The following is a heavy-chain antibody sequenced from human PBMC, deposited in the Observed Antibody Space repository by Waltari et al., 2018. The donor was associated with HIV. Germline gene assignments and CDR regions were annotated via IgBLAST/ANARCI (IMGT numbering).Heavy chain of an antibody. CDR2: INHSGST. Sequence: QVPLQQWGAGLLQPTEALYLPCAVYGGSFTGYSCSWLRPRPGKGLEWIGEINHSGSTNYNPTPKRRVTISVDTSKNQSSLKLSSVTAADTAVYYCARDPRGYDRMGGFDYWGQGTLVTVSS. CDR3: ARDPRGYDRMGGFDY. D-gene: IGHD5-12*01. V-gene: IGHV4-34*01. CDR1: GGSFTGYS. J-gene: IGHJ4*02.